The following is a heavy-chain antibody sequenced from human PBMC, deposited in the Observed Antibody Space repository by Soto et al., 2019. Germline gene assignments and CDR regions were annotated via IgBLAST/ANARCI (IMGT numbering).Heavy chain of an antibody. D-gene: IGHD1-7*01. CDR2: IYYSGST. J-gene: IGHJ6*02. CDR3: ARDPITGTTPSGMDV. Sequence: SETLSLTCTVSGGSISSGDYYWSWIRQPPGKGLEWIGYIYYSGSTYYNPSLKSRVTMSVDTSKNQFSLKLSSVTAADTAVYYCARDPITGTTPSGMDVWGQGTTVTVSS. V-gene: IGHV4-30-4*01. CDR1: GGSISSGDYY.